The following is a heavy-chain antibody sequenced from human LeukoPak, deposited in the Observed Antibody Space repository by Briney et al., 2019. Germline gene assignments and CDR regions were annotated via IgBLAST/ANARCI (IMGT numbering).Heavy chain of an antibody. V-gene: IGHV1-18*01. J-gene: IGHJ4*02. D-gene: IGHD2-21*02. CDR2: ISAYNGNT. Sequence: ASVNVSCKASGYNFTSYGISWVRQAPGQGLEWMGWISAYNGNTNYAQKLQGRVTMTTDTSTSTAYMELRSLRSDDTAVYYCARLEVVTRSYYFDYWGQGTLVTVSS. CDR1: GYNFTSYG. CDR3: ARLEVVTRSYYFDY.